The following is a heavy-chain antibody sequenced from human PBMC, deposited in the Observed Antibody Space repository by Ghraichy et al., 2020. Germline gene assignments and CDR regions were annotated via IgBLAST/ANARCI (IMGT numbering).Heavy chain of an antibody. CDR2: ISGSGGST. CDR1: GFTFSSYA. J-gene: IGHJ4*02. D-gene: IGHD4-17*01. Sequence: GESLNISCAASGFTFSSYAMSWVRQAPGKGLEWVSAISGSGGSTYYADSVKGRFTISRDNSKNTLYLQMNSLRAEDTAVYYCAKDTDGDYLVGGYFDYWGQGTLVTVSS. V-gene: IGHV3-23*01. CDR3: AKDTDGDYLVGGYFDY.